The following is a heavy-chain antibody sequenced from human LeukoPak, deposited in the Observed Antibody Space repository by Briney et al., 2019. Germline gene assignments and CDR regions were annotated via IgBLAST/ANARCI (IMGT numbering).Heavy chain of an antibody. CDR3: ARWVTPNAFDI. CDR2: IYYSGST. V-gene: IGHV4-31*03. D-gene: IGHD4-23*01. CDR1: GGSISSGGYY. J-gene: IGHJ3*02. Sequence: PSETLSLTCTVSGGSISSGGYYWSWIRQHPGKGLEWIGYIYYSGSTYYNPSLKSRVTISVDTSKNQFSLKLSSMTAADTAVYYCARWVTPNAFDIWGQGTMVTVSS.